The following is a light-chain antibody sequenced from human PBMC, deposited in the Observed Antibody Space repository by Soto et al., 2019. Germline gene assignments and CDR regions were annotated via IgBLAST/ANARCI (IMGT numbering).Light chain of an antibody. CDR2: STD. Sequence: QAVVTQEPSFSVSPGRTVTLTCGLSSGSVSTTYYPTWYQQTPGQAPRTLIYSTDTRSSGVPDRFSGSILRNKAALTITGAKSDDESDYYCVLYMGRGIWVFGGGTKLTV. V-gene: IGLV8-61*01. J-gene: IGLJ3*02. CDR3: VLYMGRGIWV. CDR1: SGSVSTTYY.